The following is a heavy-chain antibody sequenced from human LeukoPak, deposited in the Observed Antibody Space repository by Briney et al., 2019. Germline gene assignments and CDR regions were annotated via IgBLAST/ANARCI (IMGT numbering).Heavy chain of an antibody. CDR3: ARQWYEVRGQGWFDP. J-gene: IGHJ5*02. D-gene: IGHD3-10*01. CDR2: IYYSGST. CDR1: GGSISSSSYY. V-gene: IGHV4-39*01. Sequence: SETLSLTCTVSGGSISSSSYYWGWIRQPPGKGLEWIGSIYYSGSTYYNPSLKSRVTISVDTSKNQFSLKLSSVTAADTAVYYCARQWYEVRGQGWFDPWGQGTLAIVSS.